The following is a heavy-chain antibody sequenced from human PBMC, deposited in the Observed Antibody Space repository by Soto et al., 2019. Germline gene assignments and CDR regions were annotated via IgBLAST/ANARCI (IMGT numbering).Heavy chain of an antibody. Sequence: QLQLQESGPGLVKPSETLSLTCTVSGGSISSSNYYWGWIRQPPGKGLEWIGSIYYSGSTYYNPSLKSRVTISIDTSKNQFSLKLSSVTAADTAVYYCANQEVGGSYVYTFDPWGQGTLVTVSS. V-gene: IGHV4-39*01. J-gene: IGHJ5*02. CDR3: ANQEVGGSYVYTFDP. D-gene: IGHD1-26*01. CDR1: GGSISSSNYY. CDR2: IYYSGST.